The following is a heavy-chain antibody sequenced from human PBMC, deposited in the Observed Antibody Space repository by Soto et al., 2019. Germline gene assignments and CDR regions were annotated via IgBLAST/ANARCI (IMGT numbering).Heavy chain of an antibody. CDR2: INPNSGGT. J-gene: IGHJ6*02. Sequence: XSVKVSLKASGYTFTCYYMHWVRQAPGQGLEWMGWINPNSGGTNYAQKFQGWVTMTMDTSISTAYMELSRLRSDDTAVYYCASYSGSYHPYYYYYGMDVWGQGTTVTVSS. V-gene: IGHV1-2*04. CDR3: ASYSGSYHPYYYYYGMDV. CDR1: GYTFTCYY. D-gene: IGHD1-26*01.